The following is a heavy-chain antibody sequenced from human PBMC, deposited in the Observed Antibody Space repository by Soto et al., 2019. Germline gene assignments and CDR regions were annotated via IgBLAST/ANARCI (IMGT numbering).Heavy chain of an antibody. CDR3: AKDLSTSGYHYGMDV. J-gene: IGHJ6*02. CDR2: ITPISGSA. CDR1: GGSIRNYA. V-gene: IGHV1-69*13. Sequence: PSVKVSCKASGGSIRNYAISWVRQAPGQGLEWMGGITPISGSAQYAQKFQDRVTITADESTGTAYMELSSLRSEDTAVYYCAKDLSTSGYHYGMDVWGQGTTVTVSS.